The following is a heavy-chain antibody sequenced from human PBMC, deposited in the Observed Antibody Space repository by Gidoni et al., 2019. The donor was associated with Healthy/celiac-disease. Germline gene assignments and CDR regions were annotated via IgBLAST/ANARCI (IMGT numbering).Heavy chain of an antibody. D-gene: IGHD6-6*01. CDR2: ISWNSGSI. J-gene: IGHJ6*02. Sequence: EGQLVASGGGLVQLGRSLRLSCAAAGFTCDDYAMHWVRQAPGKGLEWVSGISWNSGSIGYADSVKGRFTISRDNAKNSLYLQMNSLRAEDTALYYCAKLGRYSSSKPGMDVWGQGTTVTVSS. V-gene: IGHV3-9*01. CDR3: AKLGRYSSSKPGMDV. CDR1: GFTCDDYA.